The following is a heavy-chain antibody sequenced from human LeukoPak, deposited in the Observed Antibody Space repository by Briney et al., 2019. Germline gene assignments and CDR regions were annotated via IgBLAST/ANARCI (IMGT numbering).Heavy chain of an antibody. D-gene: IGHD2-15*01. CDR3: ARGRLDIVVFPPSKQRRYMDV. J-gene: IGHJ6*03. CDR2: IYYSGST. Sequence: PSETLSLTCTVSGGSMTSNTYYWGWIRQPPGKGLEWIGSIYYSGSTYYNSSLKSRVTISVDTSKNQFSLKLSSVTAADTAVYYCARGRLDIVVFPPSKQRRYMDVWGKGTTVTVSS. V-gene: IGHV4-39*07. CDR1: GGSMTSNTYY.